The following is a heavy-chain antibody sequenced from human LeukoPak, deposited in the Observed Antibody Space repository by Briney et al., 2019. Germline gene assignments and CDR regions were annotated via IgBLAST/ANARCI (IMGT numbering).Heavy chain of an antibody. J-gene: IGHJ4*02. CDR2: VFYTGST. V-gene: IGHV4-39*01. D-gene: IGHD1-1*01. Sequence: PGGSLRLSCAASRFTFSSYGMSWVRQPPGKGLEWIGSVFYTGSTSYNPSLKSRVTISVDTSKNQFSLKLNSVTAEDTAVYYCSKRTGLGYWGQGILVTVTS. CDR3: SKRTGLGY. CDR1: RFTFSSYG.